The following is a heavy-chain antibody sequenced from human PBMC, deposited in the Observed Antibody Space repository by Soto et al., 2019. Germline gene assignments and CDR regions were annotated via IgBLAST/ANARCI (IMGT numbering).Heavy chain of an antibody. CDR2: MNPNSGNT. CDR3: ARVGSSSPHYYYYYMEV. D-gene: IGHD6-6*01. J-gene: IGHJ6*03. CDR1: GYTFTSYE. Sequence: GASVKVSCKASGYTFTSYEINWVRQATGQGLEWMGWMNPNSGNTGYAQKFQGRVTMTRNTSISTAHMELSSLRSEDTAVYYCARVGSSSPHYYYYYMEVWGKGTTVTVSS. V-gene: IGHV1-8*01.